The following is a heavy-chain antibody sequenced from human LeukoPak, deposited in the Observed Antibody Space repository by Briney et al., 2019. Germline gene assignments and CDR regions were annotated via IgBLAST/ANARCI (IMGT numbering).Heavy chain of an antibody. CDR3: ARHNRSYSYGIPDYDY. Sequence: SETLSLTCTVSGVSISSSSYYWGWIRQPPGKGLEWIGSIYYSGSTYYNPSLKSRVTISVDTSKNQFSLKLSSVTAADTAVYYCARHNRSYSYGIPDYDYWGQGTLVTVSS. V-gene: IGHV4-39*01. J-gene: IGHJ4*02. CDR2: IYYSGST. D-gene: IGHD5-18*01. CDR1: GVSISSSSYY.